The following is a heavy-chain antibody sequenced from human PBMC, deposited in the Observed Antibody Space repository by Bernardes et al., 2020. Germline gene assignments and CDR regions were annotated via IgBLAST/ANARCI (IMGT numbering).Heavy chain of an antibody. J-gene: IGHJ4*02. CDR3: ARAYYDILTDYSYFDY. D-gene: IGHD3-9*01. CDR1: GYTFRSYA. V-gene: IGHV1-18*01. Sequence: ASVKVSCKASGYTFRSYAISWVRQAPGQGLECMGWISAYNGHTNYAQKFQGRVTMTTDTSTSTAYMELRSLRSDDTATYYCARAYYDILTDYSYFDYWGQGTLVTVSS. CDR2: ISAYNGHT.